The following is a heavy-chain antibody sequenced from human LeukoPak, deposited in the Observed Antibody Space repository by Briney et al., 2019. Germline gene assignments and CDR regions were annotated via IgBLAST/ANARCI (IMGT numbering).Heavy chain of an antibody. J-gene: IGHJ3*02. CDR1: GFTFSSYA. Sequence: PGGSLRLSCAASGFTFSSYAMSWVRQAPGKGLEWVSAISGSGGSTYYADSVKGRFTISRDNSKNTLYLQMNSLRAEDTAVYYCAKVNYYDSSGYSHYLVAFDIWGQGTMVTVSS. CDR3: AKVNYYDSSGYSHYLVAFDI. D-gene: IGHD3-22*01. V-gene: IGHV3-23*01. CDR2: ISGSGGST.